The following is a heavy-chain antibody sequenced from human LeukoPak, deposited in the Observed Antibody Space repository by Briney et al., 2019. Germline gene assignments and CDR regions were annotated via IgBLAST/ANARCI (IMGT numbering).Heavy chain of an antibody. Sequence: PGGSLRLSCAASGFTFSNYWIHWVRQAPGKGLVWVSRINSDGSSTSYADSVKGRFTISRDNAKNTLYLQMNSLGAEDTAVYYCARDGYCSSTSCYYFDYWGQGTLVTVSS. CDR2: INSDGSST. J-gene: IGHJ4*02. CDR1: GFTFSNYW. CDR3: ARDGYCSSTSCYYFDY. D-gene: IGHD2-2*01. V-gene: IGHV3-74*01.